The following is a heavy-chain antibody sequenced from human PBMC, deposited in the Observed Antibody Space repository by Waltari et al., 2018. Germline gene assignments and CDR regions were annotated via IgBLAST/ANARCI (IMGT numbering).Heavy chain of an antibody. D-gene: IGHD4-4*01. CDR3: ATVLTTVPTYWFDP. V-gene: IGHV1-69-2*01. CDR2: VDPADSET. Sequence: EVQLVQSGAEVKKPVATVKISCKASGYTFTDYYIHWVQQAPGKGLEWMGRVDPADSETIYAEKFQGRVTITADTSTDTAYMELSSLRSEDTAVYYCATVLTTVPTYWFDPWGQGTLVTVSS. J-gene: IGHJ5*02. CDR1: GYTFTDYY.